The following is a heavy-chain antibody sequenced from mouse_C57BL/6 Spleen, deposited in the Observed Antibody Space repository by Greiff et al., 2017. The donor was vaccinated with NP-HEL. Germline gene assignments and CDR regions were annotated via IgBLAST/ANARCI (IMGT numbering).Heavy chain of an antibody. CDR2: INPSSGYT. CDR3: ARSTYYSNYWFAY. CDR1: GYTFTSYW. J-gene: IGHJ3*01. Sequence: VQLQQSGAELAKPGASVKLSCKASGYTFTSYWMHWVKQRPGQGLEWIGYINPSSGYTKYNQKFKDKATLTADKSSSTAYMQLSSLTYEDAAVYYCARSTYYSNYWFAYWGQGTLVTVSA. V-gene: IGHV1-7*01. D-gene: IGHD2-5*01.